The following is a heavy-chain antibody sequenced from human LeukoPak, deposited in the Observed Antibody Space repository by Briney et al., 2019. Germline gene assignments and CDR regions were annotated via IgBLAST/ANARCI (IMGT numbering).Heavy chain of an antibody. CDR3: ADPGWPFDY. V-gene: IGHV3-23*01. Sequence: GGSLRLSCAASGFTLSSHAMSWVRQAPGKGLEWVSAISGSGGSTYYADSVKGRFTISRDNSKNTLYLQMNSLRAEDTAVYYCADPGWPFDYWGQGTLVTVSS. CDR1: GFTLSSHA. D-gene: IGHD6-19*01. CDR2: ISGSGGST. J-gene: IGHJ4*02.